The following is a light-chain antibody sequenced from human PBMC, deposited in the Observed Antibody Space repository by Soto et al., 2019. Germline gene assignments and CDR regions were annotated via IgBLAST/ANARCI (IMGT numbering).Light chain of an antibody. J-gene: IGKJ1*01. CDR3: QQYGGSTRT. Sequence: EIVLTQSPATLSLTPGERATLSCSASQSVTTQLAWYQQKPGQAPRLIIHGASSRATGVPDRITGSGSGTDFTLSISRLEPEDFAVYYCQQYGGSTRTFGQGTKVDIK. CDR1: QSVTTQ. V-gene: IGKV3-20*01. CDR2: GAS.